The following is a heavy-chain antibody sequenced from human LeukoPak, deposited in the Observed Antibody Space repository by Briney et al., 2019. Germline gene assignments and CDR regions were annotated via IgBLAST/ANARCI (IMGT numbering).Heavy chain of an antibody. CDR1: GFTFSNAW. D-gene: IGHD7-27*01. J-gene: IGHJ4*02. CDR3: TTDWPTSPKLGMGFDY. Sequence: PGGSLRLSCAASGFTFSNAWMSWVRQAPGKGLEWVGCIKSKTDGGTTDYAAPVKGRFTISRDDSKNTLYLQMNSLKTEDTAVYYCTTDWPTSPKLGMGFDYWGQGTLVTVSS. V-gene: IGHV3-15*01. CDR2: IKSKTDGGTT.